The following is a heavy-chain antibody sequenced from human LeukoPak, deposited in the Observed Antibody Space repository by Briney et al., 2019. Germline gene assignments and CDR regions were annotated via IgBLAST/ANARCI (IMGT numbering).Heavy chain of an antibody. CDR1: GGTFISYT. D-gene: IGHD3-3*01. Sequence: ASVRVSCKASGGTFISYTMNWVRQAPGQGLEWMGRIIPIRGIANYAQKFQGRVTITADKSTSTAYMEVSSLRSEDTAVYYCARVASRRDFTIFGIVYWGQGTLVTVSS. CDR2: IIPIRGIA. V-gene: IGHV1-69*02. J-gene: IGHJ4*02. CDR3: ARVASRRDFTIFGIVY.